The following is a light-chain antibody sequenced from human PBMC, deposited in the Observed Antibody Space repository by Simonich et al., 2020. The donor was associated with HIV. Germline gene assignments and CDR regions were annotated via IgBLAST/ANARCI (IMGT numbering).Light chain of an antibody. Sequence: DIVMTQSPDSLAVSLGERATINCKSSQSVLYNSNNKTYLVWDQQKPGQPPKLLIYWASTREAGVPDRFSGSGSGTDFTLTISSLQAEDVAVYYCQQYYSSPRTFGQGTKVEIK. V-gene: IGKV4-1*01. CDR3: QQYYSSPRT. J-gene: IGKJ1*01. CDR2: WAS. CDR1: QSVLYNSNNKTY.